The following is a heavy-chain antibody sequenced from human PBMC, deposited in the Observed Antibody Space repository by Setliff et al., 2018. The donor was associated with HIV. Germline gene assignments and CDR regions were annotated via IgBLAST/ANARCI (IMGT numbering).Heavy chain of an antibody. CDR2: TSHSGKT. CDR3: ANRLYYYDSSGSLREEGFDP. V-gene: IGHV4-34*01. D-gene: IGHD3-22*01. Sequence: SETLSLTCAVYGGPLSGHYWSWIRQPPGQGLEWIGETSHSGKTNYNPSLNSRVTISLDTSKNQFSLKLTSVTAADTAVYYCANRLYYYDSSGSLREEGFDPWGQGTLVTVSS. J-gene: IGHJ5*02. CDR1: GGPLSGHY.